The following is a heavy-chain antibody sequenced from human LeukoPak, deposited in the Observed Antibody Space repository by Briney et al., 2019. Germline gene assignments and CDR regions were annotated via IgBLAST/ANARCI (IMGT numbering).Heavy chain of an antibody. D-gene: IGHD2-2*01. CDR2: IIPIFGTA. J-gene: IGHJ5*02. CDR1: GGTFSSYA. V-gene: IGHV1-69*13. CDR3: AREVVPAARFDP. Sequence: ASVKVSCKASGGTFSSYAISWVRQAPGQGLEWMGGIIPIFGTANYAQKFQGRVTITADESTSTAYMELSSLRSEDTAVYYCAREVVPAARFDPWGQGTLVTVSS.